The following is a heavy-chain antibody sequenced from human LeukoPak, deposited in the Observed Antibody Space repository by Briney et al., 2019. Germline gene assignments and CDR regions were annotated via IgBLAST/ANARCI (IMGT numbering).Heavy chain of an antibody. CDR3: AKGGSGLYRTYNWFDP. CDR2: IWYDGSNK. Sequence: PGGSLGLSCAASGFTFSSYGMHWIRQAPGKGLEWVAVIWYDGSNKFYTDSVKGRFTISRDNSKNTLYLQMDSLRAEDTAVYYCAKGGSGLYRTYNWFDPWGQGTLVTVSS. D-gene: IGHD6-19*01. CDR1: GFTFSSYG. V-gene: IGHV3-33*06. J-gene: IGHJ5*02.